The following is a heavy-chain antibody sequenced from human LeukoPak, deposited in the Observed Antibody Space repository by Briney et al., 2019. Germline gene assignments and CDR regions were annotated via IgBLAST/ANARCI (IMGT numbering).Heavy chain of an antibody. CDR1: GYTFTSYD. CDR2: MNPNSGNT. V-gene: IGHV1-8*01. J-gene: IGHJ6*03. CDR3: ARADGYSSGWPDYYYYYYMDV. D-gene: IGHD6-19*01. Sequence: ASVKVSCKASGYTFTSYDINWVRQATGQGLEWMGWMNPNSGNTGYAQKFQGRVTMTRNTSISTAYMELSNLRSEDTAVYYCARADGYSSGWPDYYYYYYMDVWGKGATVTVSS.